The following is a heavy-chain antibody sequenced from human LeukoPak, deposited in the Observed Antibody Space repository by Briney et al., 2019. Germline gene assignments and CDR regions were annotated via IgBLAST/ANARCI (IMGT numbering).Heavy chain of an antibody. CDR3: ARVSISAAAPFDY. Sequence: SETLSLTCGVSGYSISSNNWWGWIRQPPGKGLEWIGYIHYSGSTYYNASLKSRVTMSVDTSKNQFSLKVSSVTAENTAVYYCARVSISAAAPFDYWGQGTLVTVSS. V-gene: IGHV4-28*03. D-gene: IGHD6-13*01. CDR2: IHYSGST. J-gene: IGHJ4*02. CDR1: GYSISSNNW.